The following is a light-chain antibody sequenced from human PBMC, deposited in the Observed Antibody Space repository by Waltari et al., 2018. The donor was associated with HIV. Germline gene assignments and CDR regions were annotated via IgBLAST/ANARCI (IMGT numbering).Light chain of an antibody. CDR2: GVN. CDR1: SSDAGCYHY. Sequence: QSALTQPPSASGSPGQSVTLSRTGTSSDAGCYHYAFWYQQHPGKAPKLMIYGVNKRPSGVPDRFSGSKSGNTASLTVSGLQGEDEAEYYCSSYGGSNNVVFGGGTKLTVL. CDR3: SSYGGSNNVV. V-gene: IGLV2-8*01. J-gene: IGLJ2*01.